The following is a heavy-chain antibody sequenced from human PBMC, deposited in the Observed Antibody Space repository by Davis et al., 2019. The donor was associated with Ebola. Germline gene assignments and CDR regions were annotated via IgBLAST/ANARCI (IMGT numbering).Heavy chain of an antibody. J-gene: IGHJ4*02. CDR3: ARDTSGTTLADY. V-gene: IGHV3-23*01. Sequence: GESLNISCEASGFTFSIYSMNWVRQAPGKGLEWVSGISVRGDGTSYSDSVKGRFTISRDNSKNTLYLQMNSLRAEDTAVYYCARDTSGTTLADYWGQGTLVTVSS. CDR2: ISVRGDGT. D-gene: IGHD1-26*01. CDR1: GFTFSIYS.